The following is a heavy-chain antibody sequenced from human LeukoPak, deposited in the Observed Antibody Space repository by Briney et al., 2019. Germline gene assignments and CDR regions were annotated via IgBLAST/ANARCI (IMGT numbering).Heavy chain of an antibody. D-gene: IGHD6-13*01. CDR3: ARDMAVAGKALGYDY. Sequence: ASVKVSCKASGYTFTNYAMNWVRQTPGQGLEWMGWINTYTGNPTYAQGFTGRFVFSLDTSVSTAYLQISSLKADDTAVYYCARDMAVAGKALGYDYWGQGTLVTVSS. J-gene: IGHJ4*02. CDR2: INTYTGNP. V-gene: IGHV7-4-1*02. CDR1: GYTFTNYA.